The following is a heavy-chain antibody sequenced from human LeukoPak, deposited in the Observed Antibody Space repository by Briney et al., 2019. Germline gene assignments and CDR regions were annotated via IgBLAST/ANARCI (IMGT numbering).Heavy chain of an antibody. J-gene: IGHJ3*02. Sequence: GASVKVSCEASGYTFTSYGITWVRQAPGQGLEWMGWISAYNGNTKYAQKLQGRVTMTTDTSTSTAYMELRSLRSDDTAVYYCASSVGTPRGAFVIWGQGTMVTVSS. D-gene: IGHD7-27*01. CDR3: ASSVGTPRGAFVI. V-gene: IGHV1-18*01. CDR2: ISAYNGNT. CDR1: GYTFTSYG.